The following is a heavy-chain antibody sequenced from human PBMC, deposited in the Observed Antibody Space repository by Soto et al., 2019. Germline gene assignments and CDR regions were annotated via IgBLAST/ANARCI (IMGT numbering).Heavy chain of an antibody. CDR1: GGSISSGGYY. J-gene: IGHJ6*02. CDR2: IYYSGST. V-gene: IGHV4-31*03. Sequence: SETLSLTCTVSGGSISSGGYYWGRIRQHPGKGLEWIGYIYYSGSTYYNPSLKSRVTISVDTSKNQFSLKLSSVTAADTAVYYCARDKYYYGSGKGGMDVWGQGTTVTVSS. CDR3: ARDKYYYGSGKGGMDV. D-gene: IGHD3-10*01.